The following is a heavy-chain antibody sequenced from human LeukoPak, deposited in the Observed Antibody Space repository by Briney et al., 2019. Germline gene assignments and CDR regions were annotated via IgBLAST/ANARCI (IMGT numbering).Heavy chain of an antibody. CDR1: GGSISSTNW. Sequence: TPSGTLSLTCGVSGGSISSTNWWTWVRQPPGEGLEWIGEVHLSGRTNYNPSLESRVTMSVDMSENHISLKLTSVTAADTAVYYCAREGGPYRPLDYSGQGTLVTVSS. CDR3: AREGGPYRPLDY. J-gene: IGHJ4*02. CDR2: VHLSGRT. V-gene: IGHV4-4*02.